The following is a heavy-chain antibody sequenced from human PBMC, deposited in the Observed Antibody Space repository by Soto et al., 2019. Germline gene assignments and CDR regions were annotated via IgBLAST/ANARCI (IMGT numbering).Heavy chain of an antibody. V-gene: IGHV4-4*02. J-gene: IGHJ5*02. CDR1: GGSITSSNW. CDR3: ARDGHSSGWS. CDR2: TSHRGST. D-gene: IGHD6-19*01. Sequence: QVQLQESGPGLVKPSGTLSLTCAVSGGSITSSNWWSWVRQPPGKGLEWIGETSHRGSTTYNPSLNSRVTISVDKSKNQFSLKLSSVTAADTAVYYCARDGHSSGWSWGQGTLVTVSS.